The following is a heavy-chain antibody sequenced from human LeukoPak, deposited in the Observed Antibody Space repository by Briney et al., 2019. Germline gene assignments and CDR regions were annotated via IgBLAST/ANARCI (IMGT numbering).Heavy chain of an antibody. Sequence: GGSLRLSCAASGFTFSAYYMTWLRQPPGKGLEWVSYISGNSGYSTYYAASVKGRFTISRDNARNSLFLQMNRLRAEDTAVYYCASFSSNNYHDAFDIWGQGTVVTVSS. CDR3: ASFSSNNYHDAFDI. J-gene: IGHJ3*02. V-gene: IGHV3-11*03. D-gene: IGHD2-2*01. CDR2: ISGNSGYST. CDR1: GFTFSAYY.